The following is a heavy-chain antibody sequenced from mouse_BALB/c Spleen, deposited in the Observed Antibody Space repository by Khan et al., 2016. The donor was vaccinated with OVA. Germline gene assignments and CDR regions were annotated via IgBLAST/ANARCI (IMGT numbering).Heavy chain of an antibody. CDR1: GYTFPNYW. D-gene: IGHD1-1*01. J-gene: IGHJ3*01. Sequence: QVQLQQSGAELAKPGASVKMSCKASGYTFPNYWMHWVKQRSGQGLEWIGYINPSTDYTEYNQKFKDKATLTADKSSNTAYMQLTSLTSEDSALYYCVNHGSSSAWFTYWGQGTLVTVSA. V-gene: IGHV1-7*01. CDR3: VNHGSSSAWFTY. CDR2: INPSTDYT.